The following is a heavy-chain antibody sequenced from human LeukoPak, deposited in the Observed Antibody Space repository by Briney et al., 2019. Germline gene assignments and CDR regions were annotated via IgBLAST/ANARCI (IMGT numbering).Heavy chain of an antibody. CDR2: IYYSGST. Sequence: SSETLSLTCTVSGGSISSYYWSWIRQPPGKGLEWIGYIYYSGSTNYNPSLESRVTISVDTSKNQFSLKLSSVTAADTAVYYCARIGFDILTGYYYAFDIWGQGTMVTVSS. J-gene: IGHJ3*02. V-gene: IGHV4-59*01. CDR1: GGSISSYY. CDR3: ARIGFDILTGYYYAFDI. D-gene: IGHD3-9*01.